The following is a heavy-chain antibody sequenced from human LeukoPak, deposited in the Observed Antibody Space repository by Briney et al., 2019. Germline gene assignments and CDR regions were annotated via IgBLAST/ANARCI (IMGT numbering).Heavy chain of an antibody. J-gene: IGHJ6*02. D-gene: IGHD2-2*01. CDR2: INRSSSYL. CDR1: GLTFNRYS. CDR3: ARDFPSYQLLIYAGYYYYGMDV. V-gene: IGHV3-21*01. Sequence: AGGSLRLSCAASGLTFNRYSMNWVRHAPGKGLEWVSSINRSSSYLYYADSVKGRFTISRDNAKNSLYLQMNSLRAEDTAVYYCARDFPSYQLLIYAGYYYYGMDVWGQGTTVTVSS.